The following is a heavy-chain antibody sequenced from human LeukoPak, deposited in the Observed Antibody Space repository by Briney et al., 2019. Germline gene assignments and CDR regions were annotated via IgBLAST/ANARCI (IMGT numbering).Heavy chain of an antibody. CDR1: GGTFSSYA. D-gene: IGHD2-8*01. CDR2: IIPIFGTA. Sequence: SVKVSCKASGGTFSSYAISWVRQAPGQGLEWMGRIIPIFGTANYAQKFQGRVTITTDESTSTAYMELSSLRSEDTAVYYCASSGYCTNGVCYTLDHWGQGTLVTVSS. J-gene: IGHJ4*02. CDR3: ASSGYCTNGVCYTLDH. V-gene: IGHV1-69*05.